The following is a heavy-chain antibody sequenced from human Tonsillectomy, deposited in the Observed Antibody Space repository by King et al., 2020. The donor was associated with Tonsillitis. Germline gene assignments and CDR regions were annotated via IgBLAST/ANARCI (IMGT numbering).Heavy chain of an antibody. V-gene: IGHV1-69*01. Sequence: QLVQSGAEVKKPGSSVKVSCKASGGTFSSYAISWVRQAPGQGLEWMGGIIPIFGTSNYAQKFQGRVTITADESTSTAYMELSSLRSEDTAVYYCAGVGLVEYCGGDCYSASVDLWGRGTLVTVSS. CDR2: IIPIFGTS. D-gene: IGHD2-21*02. CDR1: GGTFSSYA. J-gene: IGHJ2*01. CDR3: AGVGLVEYCGGDCYSASVDL.